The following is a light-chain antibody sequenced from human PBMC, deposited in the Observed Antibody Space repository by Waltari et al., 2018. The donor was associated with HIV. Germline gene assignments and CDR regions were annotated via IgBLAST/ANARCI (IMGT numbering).Light chain of an antibody. CDR1: SSDVGYYNY. V-gene: IGLV2-14*03. Sequence: QSALTQPASVSGSPGQSITISCPGTSSDVGYYNYVSWYQQHPDKAPKLMIYDVSTRPSGVSNRFSGSKSGNTASLTISGLQAEDEADYYCSSYTGSSTLGVFGTGTRVTVL. J-gene: IGLJ1*01. CDR2: DVS. CDR3: SSYTGSSTLGV.